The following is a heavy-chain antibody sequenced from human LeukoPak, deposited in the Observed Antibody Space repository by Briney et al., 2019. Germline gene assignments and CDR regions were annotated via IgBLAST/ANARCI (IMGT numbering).Heavy chain of an antibody. CDR2: IYYSGST. Sequence: SETLSLTCTVSGGSISSYYWSWIRQPPGKGLEWIGYIYYSGSTNYNPSLKSRVTISVDTSKNQFSLKLSSVTAADTAVYYCAREGEPTYCGGDCGWYFDLWGRGTLVTVSS. CDR1: GGSISSYY. V-gene: IGHV4-59*01. J-gene: IGHJ2*01. D-gene: IGHD2-21*02. CDR3: AREGEPTYCGGDCGWYFDL.